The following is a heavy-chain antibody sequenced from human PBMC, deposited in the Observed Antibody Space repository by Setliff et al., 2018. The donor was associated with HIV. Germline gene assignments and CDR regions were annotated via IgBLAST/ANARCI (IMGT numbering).Heavy chain of an antibody. CDR2: VYSTGSI. J-gene: IGHJ4*02. CDR3: ARAEGDAYNSLPYFDS. D-gene: IGHD1-1*01. V-gene: IGHV4-59*01. CDR1: GGSMSRFY. Sequence: LSLTCTVSGGSMSRFYWTWIRQPPGKGLEWIGFVYSTGSINYSPSFRGRLTISLDTSENQFSLHLTSVTAADAAVYYCARAEGDAYNSLPYFDSWGPGALVTVS.